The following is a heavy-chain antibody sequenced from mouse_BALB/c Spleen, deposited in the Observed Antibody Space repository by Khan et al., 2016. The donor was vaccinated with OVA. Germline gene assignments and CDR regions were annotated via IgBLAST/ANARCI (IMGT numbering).Heavy chain of an antibody. CDR3: TRPGTFYGTTY. V-gene: IGHV1S45*01. D-gene: IGHD2-14*01. Sequence: VQLQQSGAELVRPGASVKISCKAFGYTFTNHHINWVKQRPGQGLDWIGYIKPYNDYTKYNQKFKGKVTLTVDKSSSTAYMALSSLTSEESAACSSTRPGTFYGTTYWGQETSVAISS. CDR1: GYTFTNHH. CDR2: IKPYNDYT. J-gene: IGHJ4*01.